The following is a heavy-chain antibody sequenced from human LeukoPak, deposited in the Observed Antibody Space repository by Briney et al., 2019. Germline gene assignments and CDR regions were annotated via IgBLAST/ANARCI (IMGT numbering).Heavy chain of an antibody. Sequence: SVKVSCKASGGTFSSYAISWVRQAPGQGLEWMGRIIPILGIANYAQKFQGRVTITADKSTSTAYMELSSLRSEDTAVYYCARDQGGSYCDYWGQGTLVTVSS. D-gene: IGHD1-26*01. V-gene: IGHV1-69*04. CDR3: ARDQGGSYCDY. CDR2: IIPILGIA. CDR1: GGTFSSYA. J-gene: IGHJ4*02.